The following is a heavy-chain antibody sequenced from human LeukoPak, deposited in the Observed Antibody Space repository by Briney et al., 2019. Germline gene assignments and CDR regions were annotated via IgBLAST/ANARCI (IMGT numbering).Heavy chain of an antibody. J-gene: IGHJ4*02. D-gene: IGHD3-22*01. CDR1: GYTFTGYY. V-gene: IGHV1-2*02. Sequence: ASVKVSCKASGYTFTGYYMHWVRQAPGQGLEWMGWINPNSGGTNYAQKSQGRVTMTRDTSISTAYMELSRLRSDDTAVYYCARDEENYYDGSGYYLFDYWGQGTLVTVSS. CDR3: ARDEENYYDGSGYYLFDY. CDR2: INPNSGGT.